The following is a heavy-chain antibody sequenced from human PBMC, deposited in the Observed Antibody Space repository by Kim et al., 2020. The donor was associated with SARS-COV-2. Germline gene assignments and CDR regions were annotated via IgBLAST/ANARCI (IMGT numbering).Heavy chain of an antibody. V-gene: IGHV3-9*01. CDR1: GFTFGDYA. CDR2: ISWNSGSI. CDR3: AKDRGGEDYGGFQH. J-gene: IGHJ1*01. D-gene: IGHD4-17*01. Sequence: GGSLRLSCAASGFTFGDYAVHWVRQAPGKGLEWVSHISWNSGSIGYADSVKGRFTISRDNAKNSLYLQMNSLRAEDTALYYCAKDRGGEDYGGFQHWGQGTLVTVSS.